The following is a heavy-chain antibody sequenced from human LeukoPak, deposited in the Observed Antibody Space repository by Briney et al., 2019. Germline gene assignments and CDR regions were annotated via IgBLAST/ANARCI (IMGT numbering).Heavy chain of an antibody. CDR3: AKRGPGSPQSGKYFFDY. V-gene: IGHV3-23*01. J-gene: IGHJ4*02. CDR2: IRGSAAAT. Sequence: GGSLRLSCAASGFTFSAYGMTWVRQAPGKGLEWVSAIRGSAAATFYADSVKGRFTISRDNSRSTLYLQMNSLRAEDTAVYYCAKRGPGSPQSGKYFFDYWGQGTLVTVSS. CDR1: GFTFSAYG. D-gene: IGHD3-10*01.